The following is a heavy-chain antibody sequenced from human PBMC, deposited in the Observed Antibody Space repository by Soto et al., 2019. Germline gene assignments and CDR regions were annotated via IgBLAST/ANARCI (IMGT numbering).Heavy chain of an antibody. Sequence: EVQLLESGGGLVQPGGSLRLSCAASGFTFSSYAMNWVRQAPGKGLEWVSAISGSGDSTYYADSVKGRFTISRDNSKNTLYLQVNSRRAEDTAVYYCARRNSGWYFDLWGRGTLVTVSS. CDR2: ISGSGDST. V-gene: IGHV3-23*01. CDR3: ARRNSGWYFDL. CDR1: GFTFSSYA. D-gene: IGHD4-4*01. J-gene: IGHJ2*01.